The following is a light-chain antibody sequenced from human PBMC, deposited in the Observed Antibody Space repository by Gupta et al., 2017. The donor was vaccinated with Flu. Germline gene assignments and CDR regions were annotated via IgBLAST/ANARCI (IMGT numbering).Light chain of an antibody. J-gene: IGKJ2*01. CDR2: GAS. Sequence: ATLSVSPGERVTLSCRASQSVNTHLAWYQQKPGQAPRLLIHGASTRATGIPTRFSGSGSGTEFTLTISSLQSEDFAVYYCQQYNNWPPSTFGQGTKLEIK. CDR3: QQYNNWPPST. V-gene: IGKV3-15*01. CDR1: QSVNTH.